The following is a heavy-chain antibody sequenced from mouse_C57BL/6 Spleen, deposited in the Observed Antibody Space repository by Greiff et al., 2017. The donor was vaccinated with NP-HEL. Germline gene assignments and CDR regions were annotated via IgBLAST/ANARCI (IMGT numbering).Heavy chain of an antibody. Sequence: VQLQQSGAELVKPGASVKMSCKASGYTFTSYWITWVKQRPGQGLEWIGDIYPGSGSTNYNEKFKSKATLTVDTSSSTAYMQLSSLTSEDSAVYYCARYYGSSYWFAYWGQGTLVTVSA. V-gene: IGHV1-55*01. CDR1: GYTFTSYW. J-gene: IGHJ3*01. CDR2: IYPGSGST. CDR3: ARYYGSSYWFAY. D-gene: IGHD1-1*01.